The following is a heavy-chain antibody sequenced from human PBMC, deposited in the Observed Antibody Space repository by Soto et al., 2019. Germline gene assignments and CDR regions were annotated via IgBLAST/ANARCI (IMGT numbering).Heavy chain of an antibody. CDR2: ISTYNGVT. V-gene: IGHV1-18*01. J-gene: IGHJ3*02. CDR1: GYTLTSYG. D-gene: IGHD6-19*01. Sequence: QVQLVQSGAEVKKPGASVKVSCKASGYTLTSYGISWVRQAPGLGLEWMGWISTYNGVTNYAQKFQGRVTMTTDTSTNTTYMELRTLRSDDTAVYYCARVFQFIEVTGAFAIWGQGTMVIVSS. CDR3: ARVFQFIEVTGAFAI.